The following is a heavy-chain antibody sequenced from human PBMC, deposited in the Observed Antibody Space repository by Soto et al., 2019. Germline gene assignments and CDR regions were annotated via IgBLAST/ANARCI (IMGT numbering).Heavy chain of an antibody. CDR2: IYYCGST. D-gene: IGHD2-15*01. CDR3: ARHNGDIVVVVAATHGAFDI. V-gene: IGHV4-39*01. Sequence: ETLSLTCTVSGGSISSSSYYWGWIRQPPGKGLDLIGSIYYCGSTYYNPSLKSRVTISVDTSKNQFSLKLSSVTAADTAVYYCARHNGDIVVVVAATHGAFDIWGQGTMVTVSS. J-gene: IGHJ3*02. CDR1: GGSISSSSYY.